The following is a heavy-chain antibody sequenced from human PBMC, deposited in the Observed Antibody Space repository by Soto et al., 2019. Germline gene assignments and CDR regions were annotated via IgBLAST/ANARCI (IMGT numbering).Heavy chain of an antibody. J-gene: IGHJ4*02. CDR3: AKGRYSSSWYFDY. Sequence: GGSLRLSCAASGFTFSSYAMSWVRQAPGKGLEWVSAISGSGGSTYYADSVKGRFTISRDNSKNTLYLQMNSLRAEDTAVYYSAKGRYSSSWYFDYWGQGTLVTVSS. D-gene: IGHD6-13*01. V-gene: IGHV3-23*01. CDR1: GFTFSSYA. CDR2: ISGSGGST.